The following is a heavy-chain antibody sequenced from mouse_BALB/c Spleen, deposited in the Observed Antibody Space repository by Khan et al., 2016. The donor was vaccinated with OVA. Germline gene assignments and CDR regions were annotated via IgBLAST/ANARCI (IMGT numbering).Heavy chain of an antibody. V-gene: IGHV10-1*02. Sequence: EVQLVESGGGLVQPKGSLKLACAASGFTFNTYAMNWVRQAPGKGLEWVARIRNKSNNYATYYADSVKDRFTISRDDSQTMLYLQMTNLKTEDTAMDYCVKSSGYFLDDWGQGTTLTISS. CDR1: GFTFNTYA. CDR2: IRNKSNNYAT. D-gene: IGHD3-1*01. J-gene: IGHJ2*01. CDR3: VKSSGYFLDD.